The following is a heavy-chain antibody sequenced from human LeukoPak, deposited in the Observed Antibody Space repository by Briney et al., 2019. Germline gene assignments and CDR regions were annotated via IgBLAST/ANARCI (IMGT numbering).Heavy chain of an antibody. CDR2: INSNSGDT. CDR3: ERGYCSGGTCYLVENWFDP. Sequence: ASVKVSCKASGYTFTVYYMYWVRQAPGQGLEWMGRINSNSGDTDYAQNFQGRVTMTRDTSISTAYMELTNLRSDDTAVYYCERGYCSGGTCYLVENWFDPWGQGTLVTVSS. D-gene: IGHD2-15*01. CDR1: GYTFTVYY. V-gene: IGHV1-2*06. J-gene: IGHJ5*02.